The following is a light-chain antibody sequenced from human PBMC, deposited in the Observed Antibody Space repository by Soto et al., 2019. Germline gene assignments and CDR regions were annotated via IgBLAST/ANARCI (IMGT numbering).Light chain of an antibody. J-gene: IGLJ3*02. V-gene: IGLV1-44*01. CDR2: SNN. CDR3: AAWDDGLNGWV. Sequence: QSVLTQPPSASGTPGQWVTISCSGSSSNIGSNTVNWYHQLPGTTPKLLIYSNNRRPSGVPDRFSGAKSGTSAALLISGRQYEDEADYYYAAWDDGLNGWVFGGGTKLTVL. CDR1: SSNIGSNT.